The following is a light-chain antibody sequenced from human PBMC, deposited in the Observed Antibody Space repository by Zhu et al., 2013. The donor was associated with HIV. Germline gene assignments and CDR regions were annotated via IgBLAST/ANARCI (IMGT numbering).Light chain of an antibody. Sequence: DIQMTQSPSTLSASVGDRVTITCRASQSISSWLAWYQQKSGKAPKLLIYKASSLESGVPSRFSGSGSGTEFTLTISSLQPDDFAVYYCQQYGSSPRYTFGQGTKLEIK. J-gene: IGKJ2*01. CDR3: QQYGSSPRYT. CDR1: QSISSW. CDR2: KAS. V-gene: IGKV1-5*03.